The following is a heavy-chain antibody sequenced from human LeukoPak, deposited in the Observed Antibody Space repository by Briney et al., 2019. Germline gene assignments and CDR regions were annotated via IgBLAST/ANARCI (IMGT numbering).Heavy chain of an antibody. D-gene: IGHD3-3*01. V-gene: IGHV4-39*01. CDR3: ATTSGYRNYYYCYVDV. CDR2: SFNGGNT. CDR1: GDSISTNIYY. Sequence: SETLSLTCIVSGDSISTNIYYWGWIRQPPGKGLEWIGTSFNGGNTYYNPSLKSRVTIPIDASKNQFSLTLTSVTAEDTAVYYCATTSGYRNYYYCYVDVWGPGTTVAVSS. J-gene: IGHJ6*03.